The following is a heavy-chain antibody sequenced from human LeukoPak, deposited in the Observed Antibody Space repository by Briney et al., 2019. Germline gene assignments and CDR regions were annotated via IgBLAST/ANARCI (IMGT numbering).Heavy chain of an antibody. D-gene: IGHD4-17*01. CDR1: GYTLTELS. Sequence: ASVKVSCKVSGYTLTELSMHWVRQAPGKGLEWMGGFDPEDGETIYAQKFQGRVTMTRDTSISTAYMELSRLRSDDTAVYYCARVPGVTTVTRVRDYWGQGTLVTVSS. CDR3: ARVPGVTTVTRVRDY. V-gene: IGHV1-24*01. J-gene: IGHJ4*02. CDR2: FDPEDGET.